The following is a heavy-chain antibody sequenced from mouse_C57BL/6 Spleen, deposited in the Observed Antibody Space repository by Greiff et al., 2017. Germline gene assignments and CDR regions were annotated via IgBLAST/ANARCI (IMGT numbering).Heavy chain of an antibody. J-gene: IGHJ4*01. CDR1: GYSITSGYY. V-gene: IGHV3-6*01. Sequence: DVQLVESGPGLVKPSQSLSLTCSVTGYSITSGYYWNWIRQFPGNKLEWMGYISYDGSNNYNPSLKNRISITRDTSKNQFFLKLNSVTTEDTATYYCAIYYDYAMDYWGQGTSVTVSS. CDR3: AIYYDYAMDY. D-gene: IGHD1-1*01. CDR2: ISYDGSN.